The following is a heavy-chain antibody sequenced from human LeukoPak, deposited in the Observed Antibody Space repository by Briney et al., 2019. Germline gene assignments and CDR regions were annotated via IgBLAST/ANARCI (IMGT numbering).Heavy chain of an antibody. D-gene: IGHD4-23*01. Sequence: ASVKVSCKASGGTFSSYAISWVRQAPGQGLEWMGGIIPIFGTANYAQKFQGRVTITADESTSTAYMELSSLRSEDTAVYYCAREATVVRGFDYWGQGTLVTVSS. CDR2: IIPIFGTA. CDR1: GGTFSSYA. CDR3: AREATVVRGFDY. V-gene: IGHV1-69*13. J-gene: IGHJ4*02.